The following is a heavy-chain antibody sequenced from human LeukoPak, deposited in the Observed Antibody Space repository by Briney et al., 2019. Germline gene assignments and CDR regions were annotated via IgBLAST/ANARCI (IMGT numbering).Heavy chain of an antibody. CDR1: GGSITFGSYY. J-gene: IGHJ4*02. V-gene: IGHV4-61*02. CDR3: ARARVIPASFDD. CDR2: IYTSGRT. Sequence: SETLSLTCTVSGGSITFGSYYWTWIRQPAGNGLEWIGRIYTSGRTFYNPSLKSRVTISMDTSMNQSPLRLNSVTAADTAVYYCARARVIPASFDDWGQGTLVTVSS.